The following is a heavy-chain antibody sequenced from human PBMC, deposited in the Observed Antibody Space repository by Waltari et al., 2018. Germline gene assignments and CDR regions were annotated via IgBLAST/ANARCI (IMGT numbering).Heavy chain of an antibody. J-gene: IGHJ2*01. V-gene: IGHV4-59*11. CDR3: ARDLGTVTTRPVWYFDL. CDR2: IYYSGST. D-gene: IGHD4-17*01. CDR1: GGSISSHY. Sequence: QVQLQESGPGLVKPSETLSLTCTVSGGSISSHYWSWIRQPPGKGLEWIGYIYYSGSTNYNPSLKSRVTISVDTSKNQFSLKLSSVTAADTVVYYCARDLGTVTTRPVWYFDLWGRGTLVTVSS.